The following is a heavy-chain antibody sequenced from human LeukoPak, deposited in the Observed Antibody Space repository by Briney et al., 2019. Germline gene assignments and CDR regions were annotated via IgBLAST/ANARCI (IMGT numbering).Heavy chain of an antibody. V-gene: IGHV4-39*01. Sequence: SETLSLTCTVSGGSISSSSYYWGWIRQPPGKGLEWIGSIYYSGSTYYNPSLKSRVTISVDTSKNQFSLKLSSVTAADTAVHYCARLHYYDSSGYLYWGQGTLVTVSS. CDR3: ARLHYYDSSGYLY. CDR2: IYYSGST. J-gene: IGHJ4*02. CDR1: GGSISSSSYY. D-gene: IGHD3-22*01.